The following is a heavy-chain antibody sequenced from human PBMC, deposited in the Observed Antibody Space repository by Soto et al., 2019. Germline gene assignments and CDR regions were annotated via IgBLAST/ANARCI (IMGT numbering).Heavy chain of an antibody. CDR1: GGSFSGYY. CDR2: INHSGST. Sequence: PSETLSLTCAVYGGSFSGYYWSWIRQPPGKGLEWIGEINHSGSTNYNPSLKSRVTISVDTSKNQFSLKLSSVTAADTAVYYCAAGDLRTNYHYGMDVWGQGTPVTVSS. D-gene: IGHD3-3*01. J-gene: IGHJ6*02. CDR3: AAGDLRTNYHYGMDV. V-gene: IGHV4-34*01.